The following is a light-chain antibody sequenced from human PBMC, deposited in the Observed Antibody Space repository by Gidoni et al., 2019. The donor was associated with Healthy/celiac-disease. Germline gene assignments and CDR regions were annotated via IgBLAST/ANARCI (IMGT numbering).Light chain of an antibody. CDR1: SSNIGAGYD. Sequence: QSVLTQPPSVSGAPGQRVTISCTGSSSNIGAGYDVHWYQQLPGTAPKLLIYGNSHRPSGVPDRFSGSKSGTSASLAITGLQAEDEADYYCQSYDSSLSVSFGGGTKLTGL. CDR2: GNS. J-gene: IGLJ2*01. CDR3: QSYDSSLSVS. V-gene: IGLV1-40*01.